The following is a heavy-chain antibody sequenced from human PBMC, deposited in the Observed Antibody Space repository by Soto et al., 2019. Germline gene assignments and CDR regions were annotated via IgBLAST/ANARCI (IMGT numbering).Heavy chain of an antibody. J-gene: IGHJ5*01. CDR3: AHGLLIYYDCSGYSAQFDS. CDR2: IYWNDDK. CDR1: GFSLRSSGVS. V-gene: IGHV2-5*01. Sequence: SGQTLVNHTQTLTLTCSFSGFSLRSSGVSVGWIRQPPGKALEWLALIYWNDDKHYSPSLKSRLTITKDTSKNQVVLTMTNVEPVDTATYYCAHGLLIYYDCSGYSAQFDSWGQGTLVIGSS. D-gene: IGHD3-22*01.